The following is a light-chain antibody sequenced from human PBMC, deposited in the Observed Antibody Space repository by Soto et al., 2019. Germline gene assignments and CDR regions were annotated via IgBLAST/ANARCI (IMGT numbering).Light chain of an antibody. CDR2: DAS. J-gene: IGKJ2*01. CDR1: QAISKY. V-gene: IGKV1-33*01. CDR3: QQYNNLPYT. Sequence: DIQMTQSPSSLSASLGDRVTITCQASQAISKYLHWYHQRPGKAPILVIYDASNLEAGVPSRFSGGASGTSFTLTISSLQPEDIGTYFCQQYNNLPYTFGQGTKLDIK.